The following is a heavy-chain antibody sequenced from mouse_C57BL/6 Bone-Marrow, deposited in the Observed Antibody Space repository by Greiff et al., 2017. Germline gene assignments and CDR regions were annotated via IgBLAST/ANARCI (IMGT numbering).Heavy chain of an antibody. CDR1: GFNIKNTY. D-gene: IGHD1-1*01. Sequence: VQLQQSVAELVRPGASVKLSCTASGFNIKNTYMHWVKQRPEQGLEWIGRIDPANGNTKYAPKFPGKATITADTSSNTAYLQLSCLTSGDTAIYYCAITTTVVVDFDYWGQGTTLTVSS. J-gene: IGHJ2*01. V-gene: IGHV14-3*01. CDR3: AITTTVVVDFDY. CDR2: IDPANGNT.